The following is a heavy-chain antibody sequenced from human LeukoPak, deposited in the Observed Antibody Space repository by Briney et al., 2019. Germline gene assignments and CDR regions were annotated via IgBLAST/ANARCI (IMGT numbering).Heavy chain of an antibody. CDR2: IYYSGST. J-gene: IGHJ6*02. D-gene: IGHD6-13*01. V-gene: IGHV4-59*01. CDR3: ARTSNIAAAGNGMDV. Sequence: SETLSLTCSVSGGSISNYYWSWIRQPPGKGLEWIGYIYYSGSTNYNPSLKSRVTISVDTSKNQFSLKLRSMTAADTAVYYCARTSNIAAAGNGMDVWGQGTTVTVS. CDR1: GGSISNYY.